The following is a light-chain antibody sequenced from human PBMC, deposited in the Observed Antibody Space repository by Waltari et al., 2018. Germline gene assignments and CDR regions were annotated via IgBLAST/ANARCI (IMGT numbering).Light chain of an antibody. V-gene: IGLV2-23*02. CDR3: CSFTNSSNFDV. J-gene: IGLJ1*01. CDR2: EIN. Sequence: QQDPGKAPKLISDEINKRPSGVSNRFSDSKSGKTASLTISGLQAENEADYYCCSFTNSSNFDVFGTGTKVTVL.